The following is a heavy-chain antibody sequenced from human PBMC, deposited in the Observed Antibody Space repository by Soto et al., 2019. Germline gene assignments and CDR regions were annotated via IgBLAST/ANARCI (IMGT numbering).Heavy chain of an antibody. Sequence: GGSLRLSCVASGFTVSGNYMSWVRQAPGKGLEWVSVLYSGGYAYYADSVKGRFTISRDHSKNTLYLQVNSLRAEDTAVYYCARVSYDVARGYYFDYWGQGTLVTVSS. CDR3: ARVSYDVARGYYFDY. D-gene: IGHD2-8*01. V-gene: IGHV3-53*01. J-gene: IGHJ4*02. CDR1: GFTVSGNY. CDR2: LYSGGYA.